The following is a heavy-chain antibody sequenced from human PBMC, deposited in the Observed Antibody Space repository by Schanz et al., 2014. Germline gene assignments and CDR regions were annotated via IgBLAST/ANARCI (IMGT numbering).Heavy chain of an antibody. CDR2: ISSVGISK. V-gene: IGHV3-48*04. CDR3: ARSPRMDV. Sequence: EVQLVESGGGLVQPGGSLRLSCAASGFTFSSYSMNWVRQAPGKGLEWVSYISSVGISKYYADPVKGRFTISRDSAKNSLYLQMNSLKTEDTAVYYCARSPRMDVWGQGTMVTVSS. CDR1: GFTFSSYS. J-gene: IGHJ6*02.